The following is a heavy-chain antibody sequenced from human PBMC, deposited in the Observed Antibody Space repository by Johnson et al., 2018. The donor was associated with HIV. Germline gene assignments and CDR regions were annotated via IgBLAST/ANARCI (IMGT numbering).Heavy chain of an antibody. CDR1: DFTVGSIY. CDR3: ARTRHYYEAFDI. J-gene: IGHJ3*02. V-gene: IGHV3-30*03. Sequence: QVQLVESGGGLVQPGGSLRLSCAASDFTVGSIYMSWVRQAPGKGLEWVAVISYDGSNKYYADSVKGRFTISRDNSKNTLYLQMNSLRAEDTAVYYCARTRHYYEAFDIWGQGTMVTVSS. D-gene: IGHD3-10*01. CDR2: ISYDGSNK.